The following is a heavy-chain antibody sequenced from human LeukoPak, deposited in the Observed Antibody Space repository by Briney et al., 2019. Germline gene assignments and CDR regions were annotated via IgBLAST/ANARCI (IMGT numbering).Heavy chain of an antibody. D-gene: IGHD3-3*01. CDR2: IYYSGST. J-gene: IGHJ5*02. CDR3: ARHSRIFGVVIARWFDP. Sequence: PSETLSLTCTVSGGSISSSSYYWGWIRQPPGKGLEWIGSIYYSGSTYYNPSLKSRVTISVDTSKNQFSLKLSSVTAADTAVYYCARHSRIFGVVIARWFDPWGQGTLVTVSS. V-gene: IGHV4-39*01. CDR1: GGSISSSSYY.